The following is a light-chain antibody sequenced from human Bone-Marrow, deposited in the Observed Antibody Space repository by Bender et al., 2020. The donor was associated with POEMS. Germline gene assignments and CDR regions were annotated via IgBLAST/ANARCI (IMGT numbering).Light chain of an antibody. CDR3: AAWDHSLSAYV. CDR2: GTT. CDR1: SSTIGAGFD. V-gene: IGLV1-50*01. J-gene: IGLJ1*01. Sequence: QSVLTQPPSVSGAPGQTVTISCTGSSSTIGAGFDVHWYQHLPGPAPKLLIYGTTNRPSGVPGRFSASKSGTSASLAISGLRSEDEADYYCAAWDHSLSAYVFGTGTKVTVL.